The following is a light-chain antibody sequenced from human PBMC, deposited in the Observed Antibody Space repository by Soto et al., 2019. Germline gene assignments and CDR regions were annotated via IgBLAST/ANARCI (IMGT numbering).Light chain of an antibody. Sequence: EILLTQSPVTLSLSPGERATLSCRASQSVSRYLAWYQQTNGQAPRLLIYDVSTRDTGIPARFSGSGSGTDCTLTITRLEPEDFEVYSCQQRSDWPITFGQGTRLEIK. V-gene: IGKV3-11*01. CDR1: QSVSRY. CDR2: DVS. J-gene: IGKJ5*01. CDR3: QQRSDWPIT.